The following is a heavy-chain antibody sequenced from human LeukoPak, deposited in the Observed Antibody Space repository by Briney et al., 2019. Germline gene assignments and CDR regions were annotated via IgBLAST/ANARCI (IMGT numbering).Heavy chain of an antibody. J-gene: IGHJ4*02. V-gene: IGHV4-39*07. CDR1: GGSISSSSYY. Sequence: SETLSLTCTVSGGSISSSSYYWGWIRQPPGKGLEWIGSIYYSGSTYYNPSLKSRVTISVDTSKNQFSLKLSSVTAADTAVYYCARDTGSSWVDYWGQGTLVTVSS. CDR2: IYYSGST. D-gene: IGHD6-13*01. CDR3: ARDTGSSWVDY.